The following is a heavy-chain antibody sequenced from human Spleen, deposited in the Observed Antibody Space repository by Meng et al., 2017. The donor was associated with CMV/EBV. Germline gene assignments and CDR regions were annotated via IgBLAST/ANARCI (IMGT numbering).Heavy chain of an antibody. CDR1: GFTFXGXS. J-gene: IGHJ4*02. V-gene: IGHV3-21*01. CDR2: ISSSSSYI. CDR3: ARGVPPQKGLHYTMIVVVITYFDY. Sequence: EVQLVXSXXXXXKPXGXXXLSXSXSGFTFXGXSMNWVRQAPGKGLEWVSSISSSSSYIYYADSVKGRFTISRDNAKNSLYLQMNSLRAEDTAVYYCARGVPPQKGLHYTMIVVVITYFDYWGQGTLVTVSS. D-gene: IGHD3-22*01.